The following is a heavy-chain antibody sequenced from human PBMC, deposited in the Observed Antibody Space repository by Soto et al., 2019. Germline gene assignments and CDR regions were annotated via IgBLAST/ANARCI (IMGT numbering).Heavy chain of an antibody. Sequence: QLQLQESGPGLVKPSETLSLTCTVSGGSISSSSYYWGWIRQPPGKGLAWIGSIYNRGSTYYNPSLESLVTMSVDTSKNQFPLKLRSVTAADTAVDYCARHVEYSSGWLDYLGQGTLVTGSS. D-gene: IGHD6-19*01. CDR1: GGSISSSSYY. CDR3: ARHVEYSSGWLDY. CDR2: IYNRGST. V-gene: IGHV4-39*01. J-gene: IGHJ4*02.